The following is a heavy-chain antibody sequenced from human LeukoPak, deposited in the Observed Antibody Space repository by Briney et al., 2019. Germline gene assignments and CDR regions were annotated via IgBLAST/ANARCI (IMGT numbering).Heavy chain of an antibody. Sequence: PGGSLRLSCAASGFTFSSYAMSWVRQAPGKGLEWVSAISGSGGSTYYADSVKGRFTISRDNSKNTLYLQMNSLRAEDTAVYYCAIPPVVPAALRVGWFDPWGQGTLATVSS. CDR1: GFTFSSYA. CDR2: ISGSGGST. J-gene: IGHJ5*02. V-gene: IGHV3-23*01. D-gene: IGHD2-2*01. CDR3: AIPPVVPAALRVGWFDP.